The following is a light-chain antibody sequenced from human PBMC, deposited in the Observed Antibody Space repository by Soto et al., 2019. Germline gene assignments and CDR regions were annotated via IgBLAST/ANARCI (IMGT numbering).Light chain of an antibody. CDR2: GVS. Sequence: EIVLTQSPGTLSLSPGKTATLSCRASQRDTNNYLAWYQQKPGQAPRLLIYGVSSRATGIPDRFSGSGSGTDFTLTISRLEPEDFAVYYCQQYGSSFTFGPGTKVDVK. CDR1: QRDTNNY. J-gene: IGKJ3*01. CDR3: QQYGSSFT. V-gene: IGKV3-20*01.